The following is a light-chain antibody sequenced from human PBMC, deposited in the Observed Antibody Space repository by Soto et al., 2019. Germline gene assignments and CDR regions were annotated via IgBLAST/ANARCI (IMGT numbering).Light chain of an antibody. Sequence: DIQMTQSPSSLSASVGDRVTITCRASQTLYSSLHWYQQKPGKAPKLLIYDASSLQSGVPSRFSGSGSGTDFTLTISSLQPEDFATYYCQQSYYTPVTFGGGTKVEIK. V-gene: IGKV1-39*01. J-gene: IGKJ4*01. CDR1: QTLYSS. CDR3: QQSYYTPVT. CDR2: DAS.